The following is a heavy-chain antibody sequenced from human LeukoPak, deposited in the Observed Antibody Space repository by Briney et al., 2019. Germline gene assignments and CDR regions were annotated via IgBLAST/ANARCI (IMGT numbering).Heavy chain of an antibody. CDR3: AKEKGSIDAFDI. V-gene: IGHV3-23*01. CDR1: GFTFSRHG. D-gene: IGHD2/OR15-2a*01. J-gene: IGHJ3*02. CDR2: ISTSGAGT. Sequence: TGRSLRLSCEASGFTFSRHGMSWVRQAPGKGLNWVSSISTSGAGTYYADSVKGRFTISRDNSKNTLYLQMNSLRAEDTAVYYCAKEKGSIDAFDIWGQGTVVTVSS.